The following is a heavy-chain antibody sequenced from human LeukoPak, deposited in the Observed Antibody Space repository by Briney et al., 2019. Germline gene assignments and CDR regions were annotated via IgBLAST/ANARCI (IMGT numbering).Heavy chain of an antibody. D-gene: IGHD1-7*01. J-gene: IGHJ4*02. Sequence: PSETLSLTCTVSGGSISSYYWSWIRQPPGKGLEWIGYIYYSGSTHYNPSLKSRVTISVDTSKNQFSLKLSSVTAADTAVYYCARSAFGRWNYEVKHYFDYWGQGTLVTVSS. V-gene: IGHV4-59*12. CDR2: IYYSGST. CDR1: GGSISSYY. CDR3: ARSAFGRWNYEVKHYFDY.